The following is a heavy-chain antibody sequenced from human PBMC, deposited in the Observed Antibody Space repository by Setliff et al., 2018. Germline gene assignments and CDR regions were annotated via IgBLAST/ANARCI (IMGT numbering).Heavy chain of an antibody. D-gene: IGHD3-10*01. CDR1: GGTSRNYG. CDR2: TIPVFGTT. Sequence: SVKVSCKASGGTSRNYGISWVRQAPGQGLEWMGGTIPVFGTTDYSQKFQGRVTIITDESTSTAFMQLSSLRSEDTAVYYCAGGTDYHGSGSYWAKDVWGKGTTVTVSS. V-gene: IGHV1-69*05. CDR3: AGGTDYHGSGSYWAKDV. J-gene: IGHJ6*04.